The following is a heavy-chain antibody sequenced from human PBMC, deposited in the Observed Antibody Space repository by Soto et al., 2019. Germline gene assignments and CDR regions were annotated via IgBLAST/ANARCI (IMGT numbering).Heavy chain of an antibody. CDR1: GGSFSGYY. Sequence: QVQLQQWGAGLLKPSETLSLTCAVYGGSFSGYYWSWIRQPPGKGLEWIGEINHSGSTNYNPSLKSRVTISVDTSKNQCSLKLSSVTAADTAVYYCAARFEEYYFDYWGQGTLVTVSS. CDR3: AARFEEYYFDY. J-gene: IGHJ4*02. D-gene: IGHD3-16*01. V-gene: IGHV4-34*01. CDR2: INHSGST.